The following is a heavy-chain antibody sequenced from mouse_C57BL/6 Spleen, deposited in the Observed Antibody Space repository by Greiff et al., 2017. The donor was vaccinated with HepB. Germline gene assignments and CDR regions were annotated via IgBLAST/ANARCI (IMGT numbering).Heavy chain of an antibody. D-gene: IGHD2-1*01. Sequence: EVQLQESGAELVRPGASVKLSCTASGFNIKDYYMHWVKQRPEQGLEWIGRIDPEDGDTEYAPKFQGKATMTADTSSNTAYLQLSSLTSEDTAVYYCTSYYGNPYAMDYWGQGTSVTVSS. CDR3: TSYYGNPYAMDY. J-gene: IGHJ4*01. V-gene: IGHV14-1*01. CDR1: GFNIKDYY. CDR2: IDPEDGDT.